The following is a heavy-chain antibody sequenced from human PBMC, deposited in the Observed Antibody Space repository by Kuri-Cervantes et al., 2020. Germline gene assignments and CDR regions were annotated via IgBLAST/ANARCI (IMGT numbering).Heavy chain of an antibody. CDR2: ISGSGGST. D-gene: IGHD2-2*01. CDR3: ARYCSSTSCSLRYGMDV. Sequence: EGSLRLSCAASGFTFDNYAMSWVRQAPGKGLEWISGISGSGGSTYYADSVKGRFTISRDNSKNTLYLQMNSLRAEDTAVYFCARYCSSTSCSLRYGMDVWGQGTTVTVSS. V-gene: IGHV3-23*01. CDR1: GFTFDNYA. J-gene: IGHJ6*02.